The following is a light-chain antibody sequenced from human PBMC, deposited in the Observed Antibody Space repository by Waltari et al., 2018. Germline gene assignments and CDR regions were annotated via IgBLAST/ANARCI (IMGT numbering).Light chain of an antibody. CDR2: DVS. CDR1: SDSSYNY. CDR3: SVKRGNSFVV. V-gene: IGLV2-14*03. Sequence: QSALTQPASLSGSPGQSITISCTGASDSSYNYVCWYQHHPGKAPNLLIFDVSKRPSGVSNRFSGSKSGSTASLTISGLQAEDEADYFCSVKRGNSFVVFGGGTKLTVL. J-gene: IGLJ2*01.